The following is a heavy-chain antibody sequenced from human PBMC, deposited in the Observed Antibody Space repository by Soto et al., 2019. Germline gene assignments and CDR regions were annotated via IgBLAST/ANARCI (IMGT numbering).Heavy chain of an antibody. D-gene: IGHD6-13*01. J-gene: IGHJ3*02. CDR2: INRDGSTI. CDR3: ARVADCTYSSNCNGRAAFDM. CDR1: GCTLSSHW. V-gene: IGHV3-74*01. Sequence: EVQLVESGGGLAQPGGSLRLSCAASGCTLSSHWMHWVRQAPGKGLVGVSRINRDGSTINYDDSVRGRYTISRDNAKNTLSLQMNSLRAEDTAVYYCARVADCTYSSNCNGRAAFDMWGQGTMVTVSS.